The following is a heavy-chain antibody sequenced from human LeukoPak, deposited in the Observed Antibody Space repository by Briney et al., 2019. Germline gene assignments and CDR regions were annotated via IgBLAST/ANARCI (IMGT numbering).Heavy chain of an antibody. CDR2: INHSGST. D-gene: IGHD3-10*01. CDR3: ARGYRITMVRGVPPRFDP. CDR1: GGSFSGCY. J-gene: IGHJ5*02. Sequence: KTSETLSLTCAVYGGSFSGCYWSWIRQPPGKGLEWIGEINHSGSTNYNPSLKSRVTISVDTSKNQFSLKLSSVTAADTAVYYCARGYRITMVRGVPPRFDPWGQGTLVTVSS. V-gene: IGHV4-34*01.